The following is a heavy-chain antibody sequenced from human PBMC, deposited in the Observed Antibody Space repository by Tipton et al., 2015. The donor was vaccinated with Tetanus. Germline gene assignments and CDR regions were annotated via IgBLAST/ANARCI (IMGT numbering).Heavy chain of an antibody. CDR2: IFPLYGTS. CDR1: GGTFKTYA. J-gene: IGHJ6*02. D-gene: IGHD2-2*01. V-gene: IGHV1-69*01. CDR3: ARKWDIVAVSAANYYGLDV. Sequence: QLVQSGAELRKPGSSVRVSCKTSGGTFKTYAISWVRQAPGQGLEWMGGIFPLYGTSNYAPKFQGRVTITADEPTGTAYMELNSLISEDTAVYYCARKWDIVAVSAANYYGLDVWGQGTTVTVSS.